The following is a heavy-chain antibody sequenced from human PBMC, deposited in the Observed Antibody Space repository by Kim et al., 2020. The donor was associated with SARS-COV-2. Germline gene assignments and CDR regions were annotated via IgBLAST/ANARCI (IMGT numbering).Heavy chain of an antibody. J-gene: IGHJ5*02. Sequence: GESLKISCKGSGYSFTSYWISWVRQMPGKGLEWMGRIDPSDSYTNYSPSFQGHVTISADKSISTAYLQWSSLKASDTAMYYCARHGTPFSSSWVDWFDPWGQGTLVTVSS. CDR1: GYSFTSYW. D-gene: IGHD6-13*01. V-gene: IGHV5-10-1*01. CDR3: ARHGTPFSSSWVDWFDP. CDR2: IDPSDSYT.